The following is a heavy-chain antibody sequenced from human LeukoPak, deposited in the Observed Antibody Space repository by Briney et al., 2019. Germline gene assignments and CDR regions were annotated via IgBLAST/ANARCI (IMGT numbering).Heavy chain of an antibody. CDR1: GGSISSNNW. D-gene: IGHD1-26*01. CDR3: ARGVGATGY. J-gene: IGHJ4*02. V-gene: IGHV4-4*02. CDR2: MYHSGGA. Sequence: PSETLSLTCAVSGGSISSNNWWSWVRQPPNKGLEWIGEMYHSGGAIYNPSLKSRVTISVDTSKNQFSLKLSSVTAADTAVYYCARGVGATGYWGQGTLVTVSS.